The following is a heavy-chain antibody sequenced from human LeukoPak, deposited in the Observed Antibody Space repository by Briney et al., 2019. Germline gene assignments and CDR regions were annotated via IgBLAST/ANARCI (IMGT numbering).Heavy chain of an antibody. CDR2: ISSSGSTI. V-gene: IGHV3-48*03. J-gene: IGHJ4*02. CDR3: ARENTIFGVVTGYYFDY. CDR1: GFTFSSYA. Sequence: GGSLRLSCAASGFTFSSYAMHWVRQAPGKGLEWVSYISSSGSTIYYADSVKGRFTISRDNAKNSLYLQMNSLRAEDTAVYYCARENTIFGVVTGYYFDYWGQGTLVTVSS. D-gene: IGHD3-3*01.